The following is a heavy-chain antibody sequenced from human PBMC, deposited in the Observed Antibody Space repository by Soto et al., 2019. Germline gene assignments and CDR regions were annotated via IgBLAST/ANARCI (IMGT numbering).Heavy chain of an antibody. D-gene: IGHD3-3*01. J-gene: IGHJ4*02. CDR1: GGSIRSSSYY. CDR3: ARQLIFGVVIGLEH. Sequence: SSDTLSLTFTVSGGSIRSSSYYWVGIRHPPGKGLEWIGSIYYSVSTYYNPSLKSRVTISVDKSKHQFALKLSAMTAADTVVYYYARQLIFGVVIGLEHWGQGTLVNVSS. CDR2: IYYSVST. V-gene: IGHV4-39*01.